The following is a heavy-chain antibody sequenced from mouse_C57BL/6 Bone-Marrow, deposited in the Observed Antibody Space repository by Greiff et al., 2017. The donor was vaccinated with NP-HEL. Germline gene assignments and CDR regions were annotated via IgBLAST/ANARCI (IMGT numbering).Heavy chain of an antibody. D-gene: IGHD1-1*01. J-gene: IGHJ4*01. V-gene: IGHV1-62-2*01. CDR1: GYTFTEYT. CDR3: ARHEDPHYYGSSSEYYYAMDY. CDR2: FYPGSGSI. Sequence: QVQLQQSGAELVKPGASVKLSCKASGYTFTEYTIHWVKQRSGQGLEWIGWFYPGSGSIKYNEKFKDKATLTADKSSSTVYMELSRLTSEDSAVYFCARHEDPHYYGSSSEYYYAMDYWGQGTSVTVSS.